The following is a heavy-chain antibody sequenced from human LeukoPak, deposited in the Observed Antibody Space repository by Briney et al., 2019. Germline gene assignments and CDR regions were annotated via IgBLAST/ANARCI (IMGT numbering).Heavy chain of an antibody. D-gene: IGHD6-13*01. CDR2: IYSDNT. CDR3: AREKVAAAGTLFSWFDP. J-gene: IGHJ5*02. V-gene: IGHV3-53*01. CDR1: GFTVSSNS. Sequence: GGSLRLSCTVSGFTVSSNSMSWVRQAPGKGLEWVSFIYSDNTHYSDSVKGRFTISRDNSKNTLYLQMNSLRAEDTALYYCAREKVAAAGTLFSWFDPWGQGTLVTVSS.